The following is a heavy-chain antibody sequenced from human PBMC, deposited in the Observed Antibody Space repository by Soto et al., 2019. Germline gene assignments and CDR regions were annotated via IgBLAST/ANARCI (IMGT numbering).Heavy chain of an antibody. CDR1: GFIFENFG. J-gene: IGHJ5*02. Sequence: LRLSCAASGFIFENFGMSWVRQAPGKGLEWISSISGSGFKKYYADSVKGRFTISRDNSKSTVYLELNNLSAEDTAVYHCAKNQGVELVPLATVDWFDPWGQGSVVTV. D-gene: IGHD1-26*01. CDR3: AKNQGVELVPLATVDWFDP. V-gene: IGHV3-23*01. CDR2: ISGSGFKK.